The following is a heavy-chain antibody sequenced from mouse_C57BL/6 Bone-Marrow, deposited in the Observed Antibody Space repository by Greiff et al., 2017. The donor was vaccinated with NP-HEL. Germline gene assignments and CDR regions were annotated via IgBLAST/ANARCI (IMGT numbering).Heavy chain of an antibody. V-gene: IGHV1-81*01. CDR2: IYPRSGNT. Sequence: VQLQQSGAELARPGASVKLSCKASGYTFTSYGISWVKQRTGQGLEWIGEIYPRSGNTYYNEQFKGKATLTADKSSSTAYMELRSLTSEDSAVYFCARGDYYGYFDYWGQGTTLTVSS. D-gene: IGHD1-1*01. CDR3: ARGDYYGYFDY. J-gene: IGHJ2*01. CDR1: GYTFTSYG.